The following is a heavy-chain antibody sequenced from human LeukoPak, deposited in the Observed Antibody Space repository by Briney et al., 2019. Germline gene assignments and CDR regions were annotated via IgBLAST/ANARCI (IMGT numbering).Heavy chain of an antibody. D-gene: IGHD3-22*01. J-gene: IGHJ2*01. V-gene: IGHV1-46*01. CDR3: ARVDSTYWYFDL. CDR1: GYTLTELS. CDR2: INPSGGST. Sequence: GASVKVSCKVSGYTLTELSMHWVRQAPGQGLEWMGIINPSGGSTSYAQKFQGRVTMTRDMSTSTVYMELSSLRSEDTAVYYCARVDSTYWYFDLWGRGTLVTVSS.